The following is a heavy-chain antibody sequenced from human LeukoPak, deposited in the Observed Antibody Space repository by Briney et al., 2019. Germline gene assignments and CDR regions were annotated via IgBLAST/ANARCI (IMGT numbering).Heavy chain of an antibody. CDR3: ARASLGGSRPLYYYGMDV. Sequence: SGTLSLTCTVSGGSISSYYWSWIRQPPGKGLEWIGYIYYSGSTNYNPPLKSRVTISVDTSKNQFSLKLSSVTAADTAVYYCARASLGGSRPLYYYGMDVWGKGTTVTVSS. D-gene: IGHD2-15*01. CDR2: IYYSGST. J-gene: IGHJ6*04. CDR1: GGSISSYY. V-gene: IGHV4-59*01.